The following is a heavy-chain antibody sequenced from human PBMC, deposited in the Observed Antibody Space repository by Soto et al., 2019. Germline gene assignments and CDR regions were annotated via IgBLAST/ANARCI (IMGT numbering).Heavy chain of an antibody. Sequence: QVQLVQSGAEVKKPGASVKVSCKASGYTFTSYNIHWVRQAPGQGLEWVGMINPRGFFTTYAQKFRGRVTMTGDTSARVVYMELTNLRSEDTAVYYCAWAAGRFGDLFWFDPWGQGTLVSVSS. J-gene: IGHJ5*02. CDR2: INPRGFFT. CDR1: GYTFTSYN. D-gene: IGHD3-16*01. V-gene: IGHV1-46*01. CDR3: AWAAGRFGDLFWFDP.